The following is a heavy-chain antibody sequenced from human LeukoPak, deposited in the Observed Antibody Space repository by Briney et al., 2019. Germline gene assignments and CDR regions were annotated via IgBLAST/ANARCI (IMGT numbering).Heavy chain of an antibody. CDR2: IYYSGIT. CDR1: GGSISSSSYY. V-gene: IGHV4-39*01. Sequence: SETLSLTCTVSGGSISSSSYYWGWIRQPPGKGLEWIGSIYYSGITYYNPSLKSRVTISVDTSKNQFSLKLSSVTAADTAVYYCARTSVDSSGYNFDYWGQGTLVTVSS. CDR3: ARTSVDSSGYNFDY. D-gene: IGHD3-22*01. J-gene: IGHJ4*02.